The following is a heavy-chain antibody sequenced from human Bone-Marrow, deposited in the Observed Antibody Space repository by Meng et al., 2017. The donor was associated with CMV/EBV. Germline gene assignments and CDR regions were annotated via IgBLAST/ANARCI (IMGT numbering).Heavy chain of an antibody. V-gene: IGHV4-34*01. J-gene: IGHJ4*02. CDR1: GGSDDY. CDR2: INQSGST. D-gene: IGHD6-13*01. CDR3: ARQLGFSNSWYSPPQYFDL. Sequence: GSLRLSCAVYGGSDDYWNWIRQFPGKGLEWIGEINQSGSTNYNPSLKSRVTISVDTSKNQFSLKLSTVTAAHTALFYCARQLGFSNSWYSPPQYFDLWGQGILVTVSS.